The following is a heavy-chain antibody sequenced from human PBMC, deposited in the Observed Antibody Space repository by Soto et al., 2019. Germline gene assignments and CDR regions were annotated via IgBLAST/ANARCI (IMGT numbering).Heavy chain of an antibody. CDR1: GDSVSSNSAA. V-gene: IGHV6-1*01. CDR2: TYYRSKWYN. J-gene: IGHJ6*03. CDR3: ARERTAMDPQLPFYYYYMDV. D-gene: IGHD5-18*01. Sequence: QSQTLSLTCAISGDSVSSNSAAWNWIRQSPSRGLEWLGRTYYRSKWYNDYAVSVKSRITINPDTSKNQFSLQLNSVTPEDTAVYYCARERTAMDPQLPFYYYYMDVWGKGTTVTVSS.